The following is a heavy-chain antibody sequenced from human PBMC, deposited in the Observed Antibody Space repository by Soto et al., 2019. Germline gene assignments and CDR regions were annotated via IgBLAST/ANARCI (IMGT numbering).Heavy chain of an antibody. J-gene: IGHJ4*02. V-gene: IGHV3-15*01. CDR1: GFTFSDSW. D-gene: IGHD2-2*01. CDR2: IKSKCDGGTA. CDR3: TKDLLDCSSTSCYAYDFDY. Sequence: GGSLRLSCAGSGFTFSDSWMSWVRQAPGKGLEWVARIKSKCDGGTADYAAPVKGRFTISRDDSKNTLYLQMNSLKTEDTAVYFCTKDLLDCSSTSCYAYDFDYWGQGTLVTVSS.